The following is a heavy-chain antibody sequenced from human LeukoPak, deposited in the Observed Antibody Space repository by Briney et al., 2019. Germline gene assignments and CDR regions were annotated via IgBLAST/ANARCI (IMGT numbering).Heavy chain of an antibody. Sequence: GGSLRPSCAASGFTFSSYSMNWVRRAPGKGLEWVAAISTTSGNIYYADSVKGRFTISRDNAKNSLYLQMNSLRVEDTALYYCARRAPSHDFDDWGQGTLVTVSS. CDR3: ARRAPSHDFDD. V-gene: IGHV3-21*01. CDR1: GFTFSSYS. CDR2: ISTTSGNI. J-gene: IGHJ4*02.